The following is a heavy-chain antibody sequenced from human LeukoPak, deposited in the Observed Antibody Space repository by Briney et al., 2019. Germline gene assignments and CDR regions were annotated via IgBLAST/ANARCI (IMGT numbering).Heavy chain of an antibody. V-gene: IGHV3-21*01. CDR3: ARDPLVRGVIRYFDY. D-gene: IGHD3-10*01. CDR1: GFTFSSYS. J-gene: IGHJ4*02. Sequence: GGSLRLSCAASGFTFSSYSMNWVRQAPGKGLECVSSISSSSSYIYYADSVKGRFTISRDNAKNSLYLQMNSLRAEDTAVYYCARDPLVRGVIRYFDYWGQGTLVTVSS. CDR2: ISSSSSYI.